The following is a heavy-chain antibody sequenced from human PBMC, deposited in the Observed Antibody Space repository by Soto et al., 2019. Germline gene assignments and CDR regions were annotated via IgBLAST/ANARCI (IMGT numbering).Heavy chain of an antibody. CDR1: GFTFSSYA. Sequence: GGSLRLSCAASGFTFSSYAMHWVRQAPGKGLEWVAVISYDGSNKYYADSVKGRFTISRDNSKNTLYLQMNSLRAEDTAVYYWARDGSGSAVAVVDYWGQGTLVTV. J-gene: IGHJ4*02. D-gene: IGHD1-26*01. V-gene: IGHV3-30-3*01. CDR3: ARDGSGSAVAVVDY. CDR2: ISYDGSNK.